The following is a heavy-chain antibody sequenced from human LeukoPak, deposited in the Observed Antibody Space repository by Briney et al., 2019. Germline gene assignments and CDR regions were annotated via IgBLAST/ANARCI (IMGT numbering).Heavy chain of an antibody. CDR3: AKDRTVGASYWYFDL. CDR1: GFTFSSYA. V-gene: IGHV3-23*01. CDR2: ISGSGGST. Sequence: GGSLRLSCAASGFTFSSYAMSWVRQAPGKGLEWVSAISGSGGSTYYADSVKGRFTISRDNSKNTLYLQMNSLSAEATAVYYCAKDRTVGASYWYFDLWGRGTLVTVSS. J-gene: IGHJ2*01. D-gene: IGHD1-26*01.